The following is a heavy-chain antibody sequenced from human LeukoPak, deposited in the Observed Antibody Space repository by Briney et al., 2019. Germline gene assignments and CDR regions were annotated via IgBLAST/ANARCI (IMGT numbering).Heavy chain of an antibody. D-gene: IGHD6-6*01. CDR2: IKQDGSQR. CDR1: GFTFSDYW. Sequence: GSLRLSCTASGFTFSDYWMTWVRQAPGKGPEWVANIKQDGSQRYYVDSVRGRFTISRDNAKNSLFLQMNGLRAEDTAVHYCARRGGSSSRRSPIDYWGQGTLVTVSS. CDR3: ARRGGSSSRRSPIDY. V-gene: IGHV3-7*01. J-gene: IGHJ4*02.